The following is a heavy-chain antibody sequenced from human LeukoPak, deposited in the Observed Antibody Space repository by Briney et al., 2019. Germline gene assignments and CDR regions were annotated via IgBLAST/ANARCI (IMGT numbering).Heavy chain of an antibody. D-gene: IGHD2-15*01. CDR1: GGSVSSGSYY. Sequence: SETLSLTCTVSGGSVSSGSYYWSWIRQPPGKGLEWIGFIYFSGSTNYNPSLKSRVTIAVDTSKNQFSLKLSSVTAADTAVYYCARGRCSGGSCGVVARYFDYWGQGILVPVSS. V-gene: IGHV4-61*01. J-gene: IGHJ4*02. CDR2: IYFSGST. CDR3: ARGRCSGGSCGVVARYFDY.